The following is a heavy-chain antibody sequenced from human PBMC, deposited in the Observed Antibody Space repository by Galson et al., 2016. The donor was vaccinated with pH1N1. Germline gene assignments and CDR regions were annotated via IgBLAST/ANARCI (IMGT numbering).Heavy chain of an antibody. CDR1: GYSFTRYW. Sequence: QSGAEVKKPGESLKISCKAYGYSFTRYWIAWVRQVPGKGLEWVGVVNPGGSTIRYSPPFQGQVTISSDKSINTADLQWISLKASDTATYYCARQYDFGDYRGDAFDIWGQGTMVIVSS. CDR3: ARQYDFGDYRGDAFDI. J-gene: IGHJ3*02. CDR2: VNPGGSTI. D-gene: IGHD4-17*01. V-gene: IGHV5-51*03.